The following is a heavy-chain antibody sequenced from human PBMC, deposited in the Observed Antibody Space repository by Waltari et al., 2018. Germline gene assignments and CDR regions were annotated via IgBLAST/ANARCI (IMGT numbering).Heavy chain of an antibody. CDR1: GYSISSGYY. D-gene: IGHD6-6*01. CDR2: IYHSGST. CDR3: ARQSGARPIDY. V-gene: IGHV4-38-2*01. J-gene: IGHJ4*02. Sequence: QVQLQESGPGLVKPSETLSLTCAVSGYSISSGYYWGWIRQPPGKGLEWIGSIYHSGSTYYNQSLKSRVTISVDTSKNQFSLKLSSVTAADTAVYYCARQSGARPIDYWGQGTLVTVSS.